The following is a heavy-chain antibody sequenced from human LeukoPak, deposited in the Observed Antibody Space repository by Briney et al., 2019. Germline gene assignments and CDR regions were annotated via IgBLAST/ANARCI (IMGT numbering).Heavy chain of an antibody. D-gene: IGHD6-13*01. V-gene: IGHV4-39*01. CDR1: GGSISSSSYY. J-gene: IGHJ4*02. Sequence: SETLSLTCTVSGGSISSSSYYWGWIRQPPGTGLEWIGSIYYSGSTYYNPSLKSRVTISVDTSKNQFSLKLSSVTAADTAVYYCARLGIAAAAYYFDYWGQGTLVTVSS. CDR3: ARLGIAAAAYYFDY. CDR2: IYYSGST.